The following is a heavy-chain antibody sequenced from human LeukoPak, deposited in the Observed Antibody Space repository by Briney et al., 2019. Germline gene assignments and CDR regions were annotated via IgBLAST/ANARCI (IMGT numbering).Heavy chain of an antibody. V-gene: IGHV3-74*01. J-gene: IGHJ4*02. Sequence: GGSLRLSCAASGFSVSSSWMHCVRQAPGKGLVWVSRLNSDGSTTDYADSVKGRFSISRDNAKNTLYLQMNSLRAEDTAVYYCARAGHYRFDYWGQGTLVTVSS. CDR1: GFSVSSSW. D-gene: IGHD3-16*02. CDR3: ARAGHYRFDY. CDR2: LNSDGSTT.